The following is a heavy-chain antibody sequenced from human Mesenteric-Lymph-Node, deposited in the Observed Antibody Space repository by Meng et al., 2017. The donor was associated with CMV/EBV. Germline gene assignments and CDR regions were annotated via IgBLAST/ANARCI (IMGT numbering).Heavy chain of an antibody. CDR1: GFTFSDSA. Sequence: CAASGFTFSDSAVHWVRQASGKGLEWVGRIRSKPNSYATAYAASVKGRFTISRDDSKNTAYLQMDSLKTEDTAVYYCARLGEMASNWGQGTLVTVSS. CDR3: ARLGEMASN. CDR2: IRSKPNSYAT. J-gene: IGHJ4*02. D-gene: IGHD5-24*01. V-gene: IGHV3-73*01.